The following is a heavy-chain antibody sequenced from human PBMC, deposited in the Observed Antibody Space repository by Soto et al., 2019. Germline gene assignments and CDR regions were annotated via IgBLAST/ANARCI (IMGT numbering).Heavy chain of an antibody. Sequence: QVQLVQSGAEVKQPGSSVKVSCQASGVTFSSFAISWVRQAPGQGLEWMGGIIPIFRTPNYAQNFQGRVTITADESTSSVYMELSRLRSEDTAVYYCARSTGSGFRPGTHRFNWFDPWGQGTQVTVSS. CDR1: GVTFSSFA. CDR2: IIPIFRTP. CDR3: ARSTGSGFRPGTHRFNWFDP. D-gene: IGHD5-12*01. J-gene: IGHJ5*02. V-gene: IGHV1-69*01.